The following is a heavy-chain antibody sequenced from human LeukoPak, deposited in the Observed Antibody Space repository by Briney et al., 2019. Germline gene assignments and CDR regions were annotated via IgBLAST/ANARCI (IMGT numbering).Heavy chain of an antibody. V-gene: IGHV4-34*01. CDR1: GGSFSGYY. J-gene: IGHJ4*02. CDR2: INHSGST. Sequence: KTSETLSLTCAVYGGSFSGYYWSWIRQPPGKGLEWIGEINHSGSTNYNPSLKSRVTISVDTSKNQFSLKLTSVTVADTAVYFCAREGVAAAGAFDNWGQGTLVTVSA. CDR3: AREGVAAAGAFDN. D-gene: IGHD6-13*01.